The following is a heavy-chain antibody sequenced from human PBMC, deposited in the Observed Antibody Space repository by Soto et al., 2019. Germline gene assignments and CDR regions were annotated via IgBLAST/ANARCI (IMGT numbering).Heavy chain of an antibody. J-gene: IGHJ4*02. V-gene: IGHV3-30-3*01. CDR1: GFTFSGYA. Sequence: GSLRLSCAASGFTFSGYAMHWVRQAPGKGLEWVAVISYDGSNKYYADSVKGRFTISRDNSKNTLYLQMNSLRAEDTAVYYCARDGAGHFDYWGQGTLVTVSS. D-gene: IGHD1-26*01. CDR2: ISYDGSNK. CDR3: ARDGAGHFDY.